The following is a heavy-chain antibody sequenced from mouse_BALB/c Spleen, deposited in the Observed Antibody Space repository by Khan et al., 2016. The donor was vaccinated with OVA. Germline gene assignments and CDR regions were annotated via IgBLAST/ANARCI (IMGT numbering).Heavy chain of an antibody. CDR1: GFTFSSYG. J-gene: IGHJ2*01. CDR2: ISGDSSTI. Sequence: EVELVESGGGLVQPGGSRKLSCAASGFTFSSYGMHWVRQAPEKGLEWVAYISGDSSTIYYADTVKGRLTISRDNPKNTLFLQMTSLMSEDTAMYYCATSDYYGYYFDYWGPGTTLTVSS. V-gene: IGHV5-17*02. D-gene: IGHD1-1*01. CDR3: ATSDYYGYYFDY.